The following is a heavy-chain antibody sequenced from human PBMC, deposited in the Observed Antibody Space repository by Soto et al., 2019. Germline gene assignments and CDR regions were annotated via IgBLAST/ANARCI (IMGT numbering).Heavy chain of an antibody. CDR2: IGTAGDT. CDR3: TRRSMVATALDY. D-gene: IGHD5-12*01. Sequence: GGSLRLSCAASGFTFSNYDMHWVRQVTGEGLEWVSAIGTAGDTYYPGSVKGRFTISRENAKNSLYLQMNSLRAGDTAVYYCTRRSMVATALDYWGQGTLVTVSS. J-gene: IGHJ4*02. V-gene: IGHV3-13*04. CDR1: GFTFSNYD.